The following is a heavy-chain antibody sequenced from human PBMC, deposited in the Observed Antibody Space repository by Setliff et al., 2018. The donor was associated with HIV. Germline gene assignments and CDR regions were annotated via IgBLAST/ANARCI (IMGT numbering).Heavy chain of an antibody. CDR1: GVSISSYY. CDR2: IFPGGAT. CDR3: ARIAGVSRSWPPEYFQH. V-gene: IGHV4-4*08. J-gene: IGHJ1*01. Sequence: KPSETLSLTCSVSGVSISSYYWSWIRHSPGKGLEWIGIIFPGGATNYNPSLTSRVTISVDTSKNQFSLKLSSVTAADTAVYYCARIAGVSRSWPPEYFQHWGQGT. D-gene: IGHD6-13*01.